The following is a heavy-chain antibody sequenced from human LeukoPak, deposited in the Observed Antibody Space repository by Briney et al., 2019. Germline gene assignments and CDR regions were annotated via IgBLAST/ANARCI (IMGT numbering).Heavy chain of an antibody. V-gene: IGHV3-33*01. Sequence: GRSLRLSCAASGFTFSSYGMHWVRQAPGKGLEGVADIWYEGSNKYYADSVKGRFTISRDNSKNTLYLQMNSLRAEDTAVYYCAREPTVSETYYFDYWGQGTLVTVSS. J-gene: IGHJ4*02. CDR2: IWYEGSNK. CDR1: GFTFSSYG. CDR3: AREPTVSETYYFDY. D-gene: IGHD4-17*01.